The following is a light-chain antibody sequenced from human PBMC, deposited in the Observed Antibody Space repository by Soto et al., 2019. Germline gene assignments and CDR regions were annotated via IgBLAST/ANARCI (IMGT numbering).Light chain of an antibody. J-gene: IGKJ1*01. Sequence: EIVLTQSPATLSSFPGDRVTLSCRASQAVNTRLAWYQHKPDQAPRLLIYLASNRAAGVPARFSGSGSGTDFILTISDVEPEDFAVYYCHQRQSWPRTFGQGTTVDIK. CDR3: HQRQSWPRT. CDR1: QAVNTR. V-gene: IGKV3-11*01. CDR2: LAS.